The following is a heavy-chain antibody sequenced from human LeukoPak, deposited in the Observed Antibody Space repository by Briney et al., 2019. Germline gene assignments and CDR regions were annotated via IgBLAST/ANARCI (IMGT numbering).Heavy chain of an antibody. V-gene: IGHV3-21*01. CDR1: GFTFSSYS. J-gene: IGHJ4*02. D-gene: IGHD6-13*01. Sequence: PGGSLRLSCAASGFTFSSYSMNWVRQAPGKGLEWVSSISSSSSYIYYADSVKGRLTISRDNAKNSLYLQMNSLRAEDTAVYYCARDKIAAAGTIASDYWGQGTLVTVSS. CDR3: ARDKIAAAGTIASDY. CDR2: ISSSSSYI.